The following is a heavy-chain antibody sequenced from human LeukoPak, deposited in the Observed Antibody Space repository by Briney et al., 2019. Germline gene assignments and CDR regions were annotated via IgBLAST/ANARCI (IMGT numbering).Heavy chain of an antibody. CDR3: AKNYGDYVGRPRGLSMYYYYHGMDV. CDR2: ISGSGGKT. CDR1: GFIFSSYA. J-gene: IGHJ6*04. Sequence: AGGSLRLSCAASGFIFSSYAMSGVRQAPGKGLEWVSAISGSGGKTYSADSVKGRFTISRDNSKNTLYLQMNSLRAEDTAVYYCAKNYGDYVGRPRGLSMYYYYHGMDVGGKGTTVTVSS. D-gene: IGHD4-17*01. V-gene: IGHV3-23*01.